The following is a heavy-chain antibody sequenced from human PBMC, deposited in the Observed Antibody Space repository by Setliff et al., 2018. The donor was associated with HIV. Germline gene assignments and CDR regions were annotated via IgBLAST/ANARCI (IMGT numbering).Heavy chain of an antibody. D-gene: IGHD3-3*01. CDR2: ISGTGDHT. J-gene: IGHJ4*02. Sequence: SWIRQSPGKGLEWVSPISGTGDHTAYADSVNGRFTISRDNSKNTLSLQMNSLRAEDTAVYYCAKGVDYNFWSCLNYWGQGTLVTVSS. V-gene: IGHV3-23*01. CDR3: AKGVDYNFWSCLNY.